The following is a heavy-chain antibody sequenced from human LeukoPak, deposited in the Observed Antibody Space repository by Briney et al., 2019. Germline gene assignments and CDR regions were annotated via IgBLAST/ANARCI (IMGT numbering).Heavy chain of an antibody. CDR3: AKFPQLAHFDY. J-gene: IGHJ4*02. CDR2: ISGSGGST. V-gene: IGHV3-23*01. Sequence: GSLRLSCAASGFTFSSYAMSWVRQAPGKGLEWVSAISGSGGSTYYADSVKGRFTISRDNSRNTLYLQMSGLRAEDTAVYYCAKFPQLAHFDYWGQGTLVTVSS. D-gene: IGHD6-13*01. CDR1: GFTFSSYA.